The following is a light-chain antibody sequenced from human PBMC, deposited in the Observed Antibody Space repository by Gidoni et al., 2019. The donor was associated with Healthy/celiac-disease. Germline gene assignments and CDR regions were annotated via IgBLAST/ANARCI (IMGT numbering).Light chain of an antibody. CDR1: QSVLYSSNNKNY. Sequence: DIVMTQSPDSLAVSLGERATINCKSSQSVLYSSNNKNYLAWYQQKPGQPPNLLIYWASTRESGVPDRVSGSGSGTDVTLTISSLQAEDVAVYYCQQYYSTPGWTFGQGTKVEIK. CDR3: QQYYSTPGWT. CDR2: WAS. V-gene: IGKV4-1*01. J-gene: IGKJ1*01.